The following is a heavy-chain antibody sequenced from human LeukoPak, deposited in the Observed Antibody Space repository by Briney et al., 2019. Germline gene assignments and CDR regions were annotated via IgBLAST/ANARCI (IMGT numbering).Heavy chain of an antibody. Sequence: APVKVSCKASGYTFTSYGISWVRQAPGQGLEWMGWISAYSGGTNYAQKFQGRVTMTRDTSISTAYMELSRLRSDDTAVYYCARDRVTRGYSYGYPYWGQGTLVTVSS. CDR3: ARDRVTRGYSYGYPY. D-gene: IGHD5-18*01. CDR1: GYTFTSYG. CDR2: ISAYSGGT. J-gene: IGHJ4*02. V-gene: IGHV1-2*02.